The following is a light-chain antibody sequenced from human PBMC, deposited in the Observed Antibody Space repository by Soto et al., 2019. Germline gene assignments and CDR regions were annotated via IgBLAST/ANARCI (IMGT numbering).Light chain of an antibody. CDR2: SAS. CDR1: QHVDTD. V-gene: IGKV3-15*01. Sequence: IVMTQSPATLSVSLGETATLSCRASQHVDTDLAWYQQKPGQAPRLLLYSASTRATGFPARVSGSGAGTEVTLTISSLQSEDFAVYYCQQYNDWPQTFGQGTRVDIK. CDR3: QQYNDWPQT. J-gene: IGKJ1*01.